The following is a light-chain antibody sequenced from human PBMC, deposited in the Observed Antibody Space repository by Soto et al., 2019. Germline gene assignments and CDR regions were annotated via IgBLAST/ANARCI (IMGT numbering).Light chain of an antibody. Sequence: DIPFTQSPSFLSAFEGDRVTITCRASQGISSSLAWYQQKPGEAPKLLIYAASTLQSGVPPRFSGSGSGTEFTLTISSLQPEDFASYYCQKLDSYPLTFGQGSKVDIK. J-gene: IGKJ1*01. CDR1: QGISSS. V-gene: IGKV1-9*01. CDR2: AAS. CDR3: QKLDSYPLT.